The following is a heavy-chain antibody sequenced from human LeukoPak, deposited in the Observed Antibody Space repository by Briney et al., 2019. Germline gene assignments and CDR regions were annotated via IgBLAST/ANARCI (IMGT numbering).Heavy chain of an antibody. V-gene: IGHV1-18*01. CDR3: ARDLAGDFDY. CDR2: ISAYNGNT. Sequence: EWMGWISAYNGNTNYAQKLQGRVTMTTDTSTSTAYMELRSLRSDDTAVYYCARDLAGDFDYWGQGTLVTVSS. D-gene: IGHD6-19*01. J-gene: IGHJ4*02.